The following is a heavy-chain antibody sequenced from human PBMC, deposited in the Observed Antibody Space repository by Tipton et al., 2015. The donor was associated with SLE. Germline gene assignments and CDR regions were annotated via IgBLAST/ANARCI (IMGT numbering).Heavy chain of an antibody. Sequence: SLRLSCAASGFFFDDYTMHWVRQAPGKGLEWVSGVSWNNDSIGYADSVKGRFTISRDNAKNSLYLQMNSLRPEDTAMYYCARVRVVAATGWFDSWGQGTLVTVSS. J-gene: IGHJ5*01. V-gene: IGHV3-9*01. CDR2: VSWNNDSI. CDR3: ARVRVVAATGWFDS. D-gene: IGHD2-15*01. CDR1: GFFFDDYT.